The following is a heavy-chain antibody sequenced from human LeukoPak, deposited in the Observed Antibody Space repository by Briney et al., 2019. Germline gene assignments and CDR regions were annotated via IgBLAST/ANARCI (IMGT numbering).Heavy chain of an antibody. Sequence: ASVKVFCKASGYTFTSYDMNWVRQATGQGLEWMGGMNHNSGSTDYAQKFQGRVTITRNTSISTAYMELSSLRSEDTAVYYCARVPHSGCDWRYYFDYWGQGTLVTVRS. CDR3: ARVPHSGCDWRYYFDY. CDR1: GYTFTSYD. CDR2: MNHNSGST. J-gene: IGHJ4*02. V-gene: IGHV1-8*01. D-gene: IGHD5-12*01.